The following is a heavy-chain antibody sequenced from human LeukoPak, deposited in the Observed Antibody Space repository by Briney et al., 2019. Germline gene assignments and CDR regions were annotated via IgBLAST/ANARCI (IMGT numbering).Heavy chain of an antibody. CDR3: AKDRSSSQAYCGGNCYHDY. V-gene: IGHV3-74*01. CDR1: GFTFSSYW. Sequence: GGSLRLSCAASGFTFSSYWMHWVRQAPGKGLVWVSRLNSDGSSTSYAESVKGRFTISRDNSKNTLFLQMNSLRAEDTAVYYCAKDRSSSQAYCGGNCYHDYWGQGTLVTVSS. CDR2: LNSDGSST. J-gene: IGHJ4*02. D-gene: IGHD2-21*02.